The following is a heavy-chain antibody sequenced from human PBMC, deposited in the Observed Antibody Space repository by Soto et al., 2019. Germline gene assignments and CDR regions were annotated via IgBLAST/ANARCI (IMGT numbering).Heavy chain of an antibody. CDR1: GFTFSSYG. CDR3: AKGPLNDDFGYYDSSGYWGPLDY. J-gene: IGHJ4*02. CDR2: ISYDGSNK. Sequence: PGGSLRLSCAASGFTFSSYGMHWVRQAPGKGLEWVAVISYDGSNKYYADSVKGRFTISRDNSKNTLYLHVNSLRPEDTSVYYCAKGPLNDDFGYYDSSGYWGPLDYWGQGTLVTVSS. D-gene: IGHD3-22*01. V-gene: IGHV3-30*18.